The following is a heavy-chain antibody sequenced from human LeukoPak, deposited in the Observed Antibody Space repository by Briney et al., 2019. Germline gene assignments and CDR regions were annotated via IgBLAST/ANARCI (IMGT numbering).Heavy chain of an antibody. Sequence: ASVKVSCKSSGYTFTASYVHWVRQAPGQGLERMGWIDPNSGGTSYGHNFQDRVTMTRDTSISTAYMELNRLTSDDTAVYYCARGPSIGLDYWGQGSLVTVSS. CDR1: GYTFTASY. J-gene: IGHJ4*02. D-gene: IGHD3-3*02. CDR2: IDPNSGGT. V-gene: IGHV1-2*02. CDR3: ARGPSIGLDY.